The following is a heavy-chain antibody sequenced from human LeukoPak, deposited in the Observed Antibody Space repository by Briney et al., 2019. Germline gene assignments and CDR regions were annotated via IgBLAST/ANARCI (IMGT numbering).Heavy chain of an antibody. Sequence: SVKVSCKASGGTFSSYAISWVRQAPGQGLEWMGGIIPIFGTANYAQKFQGRVTITADESTSTAYMELSSLRSEDTAVYYCAKACSGGSCFDYWGQGTLVTVSS. CDR1: GGTFSSYA. D-gene: IGHD2-15*01. V-gene: IGHV1-69*01. CDR2: IIPIFGTA. J-gene: IGHJ4*02. CDR3: AKACSGGSCFDY.